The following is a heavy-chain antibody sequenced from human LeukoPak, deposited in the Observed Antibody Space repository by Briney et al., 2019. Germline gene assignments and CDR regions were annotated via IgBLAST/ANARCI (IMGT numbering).Heavy chain of an antibody. D-gene: IGHD2-8*01. CDR2: IRNDGSNK. J-gene: IGHJ4*02. Sequence: PGVSLRLSCATSAFAFYLYGMHWLRQAPGKGREGGAFIRNDGSNKDYLDSGKGRFSISRDNSKNKLYHQINSLRPDDTAIYCWSKDKYDWGQGTLATVSS. CDR3: SKDKYD. CDR1: AFAFYLYG. V-gene: IGHV3-30*02.